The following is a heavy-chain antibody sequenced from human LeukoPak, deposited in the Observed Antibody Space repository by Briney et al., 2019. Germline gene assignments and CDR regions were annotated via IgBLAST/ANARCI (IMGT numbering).Heavy chain of an antibody. Sequence: PGGSLRLSCAASGFTFSNYLMTWVRQAPGKGLEWVANIKQDGSDKYYVDSVKGRFTISRDNAQNSLHLQMSSLRVEDTAVYYCTILWGGNYWGQGTLVTVSS. CDR1: GFTFSNYL. J-gene: IGHJ4*02. V-gene: IGHV3-7*02. CDR3: TILWGGNY. CDR2: IKQDGSDK. D-gene: IGHD3-16*01.